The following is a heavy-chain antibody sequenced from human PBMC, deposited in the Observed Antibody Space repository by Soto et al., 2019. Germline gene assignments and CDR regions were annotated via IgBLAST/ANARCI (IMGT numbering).Heavy chain of an antibody. Sequence: PSETLSLTCTVSGGSVSSGSYYWSWIRQPPGKGLEWIGYIYYSGSTNYNPSLKSRVTISVDTSKNQFSLKLSSVTAADTAVYYCAREIAVAGPPALDYWGQGTLVTVSS. D-gene: IGHD6-19*01. CDR3: AREIAVAGPPALDY. J-gene: IGHJ4*02. CDR1: GGSVSSGSYY. CDR2: IYYSGST. V-gene: IGHV4-61*01.